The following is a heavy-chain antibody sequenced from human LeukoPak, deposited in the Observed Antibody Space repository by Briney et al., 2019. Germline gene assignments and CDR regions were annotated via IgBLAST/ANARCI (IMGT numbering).Heavy chain of an antibody. CDR2: IYYSGST. CDR1: GGSISSYY. D-gene: IGHD3-22*01. Sequence: SETLSLTCTVSGGSISSYYWSWIRQPPGKGLEWIGYIYYSGSTNYNPSLKSRVTISVDTSKNQFSLKLSSVTAADTAVYYCARQRYYDSSGYYCADNWFDPWGQGTLVTVSS. CDR3: ARQRYYDSSGYYCADNWFDP. V-gene: IGHV4-59*08. J-gene: IGHJ5*02.